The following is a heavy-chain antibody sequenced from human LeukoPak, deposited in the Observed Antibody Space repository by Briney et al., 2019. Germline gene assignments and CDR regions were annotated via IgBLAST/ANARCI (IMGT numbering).Heavy chain of an antibody. D-gene: IGHD5-18*01. V-gene: IGHV4-34*01. J-gene: IGHJ6*02. Sequence: PSETLSLTCAVYGGSFSGYYWSWIRQPPGKGLEWIGEINHSGSTNYNPSLKSRVTISVDTSKNQFSLKLSSVTAADTAVYYCARVSGYSYGYLVYYYYGMDVWGQGTTVTVSS. CDR3: ARVSGYSYGYLVYYYYGMDV. CDR2: INHSGST. CDR1: GGSFSGYY.